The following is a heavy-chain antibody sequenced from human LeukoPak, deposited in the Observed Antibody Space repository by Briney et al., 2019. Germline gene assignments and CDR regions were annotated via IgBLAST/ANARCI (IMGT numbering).Heavy chain of an antibody. CDR3: ARDGRGYYDSGGSTHALVYGMDV. CDR1: GGSISNSNW. CDR2: IYHSGST. V-gene: IGHV4-4*02. Sequence: PSETLSLTCAVSGGSISNSNWWSWVRQPPGKGLEWIGEIYHSGSTNYNPSLKSRVTISVDKSKNQFSLKLRSVTAADTAVYYCARDGRGYYDSGGSTHALVYGMDVWGQGTTVTVSS. J-gene: IGHJ6*02. D-gene: IGHD3-22*01.